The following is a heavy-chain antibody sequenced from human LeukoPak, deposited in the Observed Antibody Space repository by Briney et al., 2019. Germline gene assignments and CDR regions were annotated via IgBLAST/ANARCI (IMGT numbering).Heavy chain of an antibody. CDR2: ISGSGGST. Sequence: GGSLRLSCAASGFTFSSYAMSWVRQAPGKGLEWVSSISGSGGSTYYADSVKGRFTISRDNSKNTLYLQMNSLRAEDTAVYYCAKLPFYGPTGHFDYWGQGTLVTVSS. J-gene: IGHJ4*02. V-gene: IGHV3-23*01. CDR1: GFTFSSYA. CDR3: AKLPFYGPTGHFDY. D-gene: IGHD1-14*01.